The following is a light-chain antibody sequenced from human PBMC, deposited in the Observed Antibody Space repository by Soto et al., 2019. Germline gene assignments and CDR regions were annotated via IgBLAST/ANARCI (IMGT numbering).Light chain of an antibody. CDR1: QSINSY. J-gene: IGKJ3*01. CDR2: ATS. V-gene: IGKV3-11*01. CDR3: QQRSSWPFT. Sequence: EIVLTQSPATLSLSPGERATLSCRASQSINSYLAWYQQKPGQAPRRLIYATSNRATGIPARFSGSGSGTDFTLSISSLEPEDFAVYYCQQRSSWPFTFGPGTTVDIK.